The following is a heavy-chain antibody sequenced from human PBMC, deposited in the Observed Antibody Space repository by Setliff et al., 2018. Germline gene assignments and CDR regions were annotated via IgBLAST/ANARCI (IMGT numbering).Heavy chain of an antibody. CDR1: GDTFNTET. Sequence: SVKVSCKASGDTFNTETISWVRQAPGQGLELMGGIIPISPASNQAQDFQGRVTLTTDMSSNTAYMELSSLRPEDTAVYYFARAGPRTTLQYCHGGNCYSGQSKYAMVVWGQLTTVTFSS. V-gene: IGHV1-69*05. D-gene: IGHD2-15*01. CDR2: IIPISPAS. CDR3: ARAGPRTTLQYCHGGNCYSGQSKYAMVV. J-gene: IGHJ6*01.